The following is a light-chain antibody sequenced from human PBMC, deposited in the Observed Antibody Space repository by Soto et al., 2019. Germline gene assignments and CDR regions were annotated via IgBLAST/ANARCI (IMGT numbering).Light chain of an antibody. Sequence: IQRPQSHATLSSSVGDRVAITCRASQSISSWLAWYQKKPGKAPKLLIYKASSLESVVPSRFSGSGSGTEFTLNINGLPYEDFAVYYCQRYNNWPLTFAGGTKVDI. V-gene: IGKV1-5*03. J-gene: IGKJ4*01. CDR2: KAS. CDR3: QRYNNWPLT. CDR1: QSISSW.